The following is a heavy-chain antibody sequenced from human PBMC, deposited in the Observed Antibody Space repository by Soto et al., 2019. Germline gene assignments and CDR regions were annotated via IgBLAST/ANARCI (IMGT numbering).Heavy chain of an antibody. CDR3: AKLKVRGVIITPFDS. CDR1: GFTFSSYG. J-gene: IGHJ4*02. D-gene: IGHD3-10*01. Sequence: QVQLVESGGGVVQPGRSLRLSCAASGFTFSSYGLHWVRQAPGKGLEWVADISYDGGNKYYADSVKGRFTISRDNSKNTLHLQMNSLRAEDTAVYYCAKLKVRGVIITPFDSWGQGTLVTVSS. CDR2: ISYDGGNK. V-gene: IGHV3-30*18.